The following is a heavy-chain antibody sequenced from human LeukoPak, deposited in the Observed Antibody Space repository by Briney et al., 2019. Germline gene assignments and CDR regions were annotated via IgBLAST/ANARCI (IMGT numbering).Heavy chain of an antibody. CDR2: INEDGSEK. CDR3: VRRPYGYCSGGSCFKWFDR. D-gene: IGHD2-15*01. J-gene: IGHJ5*02. V-gene: IGHV3-7*01. Sequence: GGSLRLSCAASGFTFSSYGMHWVRQAPGKGLEWVATINEDGSEKYYVDSVKGRFTISRDNDNAENSLFLQMNSLRAEDTSVYHCVRRPYGYCSGGSCFKWFDRWGQGTLVTVSS. CDR1: GFTFSSYG.